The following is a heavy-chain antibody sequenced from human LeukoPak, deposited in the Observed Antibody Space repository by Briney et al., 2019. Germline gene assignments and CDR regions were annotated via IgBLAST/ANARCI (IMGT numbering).Heavy chain of an antibody. J-gene: IGHJ6*03. CDR2: INLRGST. CDR1: GGSFNDYY. D-gene: IGHD6-13*01. CDR3: ARDSYSSSWYRYYYYYYMDV. Sequence: SETLSLTCAVYGGSFNDYYWNWIRQPPGKGLEWIGEINLRGSTTYNPSLKSRVTISLDESKNQFSLKLSSVPAADTAVYYCARDSYSSSWYRYYYYYYMDVWGKGTTVTVSS. V-gene: IGHV4-34*01.